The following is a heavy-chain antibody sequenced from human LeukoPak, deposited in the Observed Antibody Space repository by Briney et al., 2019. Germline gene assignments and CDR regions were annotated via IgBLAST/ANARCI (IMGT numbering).Heavy chain of an antibody. J-gene: IGHJ4*02. D-gene: IGHD6-13*01. CDR3: ARDRSSRYSSSWYEGAFDY. CDR2: ISWNSGSI. CDR1: GFTFDDYA. Sequence: GGSLRLSCAASGFTFDDYAMHWVRQAPGKGLEWVSGISWNSGSIGYADSVKGRFTISRDNAKNSLYLQMNSLRAEDTALYYCARDRSSRYSSSWYEGAFDYWGQGTLVTVSS. V-gene: IGHV3-9*01.